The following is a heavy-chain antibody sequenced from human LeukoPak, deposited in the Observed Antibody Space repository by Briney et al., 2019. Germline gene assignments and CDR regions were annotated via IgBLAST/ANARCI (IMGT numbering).Heavy chain of an antibody. CDR2: ISGSGGST. Sequence: GGSLRLSCAASGFTFRSYAMSWVRQAPGKGLAWVSAISGSGGSTFYADSVKGRFTISRDHSKNTLYLQMNSLRAEDTAVYYCAKGDSSSWYYYYGMDVWGKGTTVTVSS. CDR3: AKGDSSSWYYYYGMDV. J-gene: IGHJ6*04. V-gene: IGHV3-23*01. D-gene: IGHD6-13*01. CDR1: GFTFRSYA.